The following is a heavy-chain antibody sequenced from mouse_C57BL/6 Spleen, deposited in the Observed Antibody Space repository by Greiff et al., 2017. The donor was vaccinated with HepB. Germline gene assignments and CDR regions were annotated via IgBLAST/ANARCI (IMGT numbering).Heavy chain of an antibody. CDR2: IDPSDSYT. Sequence: VQLQQPGAELVMPGASVKLSCKASGYTFTSYWMHWVKQRPGQGLEWIGEIDPSDSYTNYNQKFKGKSTLTVDKSSSTAYMQLSSLTSEDSAFYYCARSYYGSSYYWYFDVWGTGTTVTVSS. V-gene: IGHV1-69*01. D-gene: IGHD1-1*01. CDR3: ARSYYGSSYYWYFDV. J-gene: IGHJ1*03. CDR1: GYTFTSYW.